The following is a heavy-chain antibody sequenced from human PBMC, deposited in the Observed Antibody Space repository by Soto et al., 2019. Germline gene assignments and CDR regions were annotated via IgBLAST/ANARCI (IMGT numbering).Heavy chain of an antibody. CDR3: AKALTSSASGWVYYYMDV. V-gene: IGHV3-23*01. CDR1: GFTFSSYA. Sequence: GGSLRLSCAASGFTFSSYAMSWVRQAPGKGLEWVSAISGSGGSTYYADSVKGRFTISRDNSKNTLYLKMNSLRAEDTAVYYCAKALTSSASGWVYYYMDVWGKGTTVTVSS. D-gene: IGHD2-2*01. CDR2: ISGSGGST. J-gene: IGHJ6*03.